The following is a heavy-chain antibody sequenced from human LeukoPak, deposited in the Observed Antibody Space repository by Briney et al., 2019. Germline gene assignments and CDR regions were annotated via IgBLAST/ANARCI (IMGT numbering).Heavy chain of an antibody. Sequence: SQTLSLTCAISGDSVSSNSAAWNWIRQSPSRGLEWLGRTYYRSKWSTYYAVSVKSRISINRDTSKNQISLQLNSVTPEDTAVYYCARGSSGWYDYWGQGTLVTVSS. CDR1: GDSVSSNSAA. CDR2: TYYRSKWST. D-gene: IGHD6-19*01. V-gene: IGHV6-1*01. CDR3: ARGSSGWYDY. J-gene: IGHJ4*02.